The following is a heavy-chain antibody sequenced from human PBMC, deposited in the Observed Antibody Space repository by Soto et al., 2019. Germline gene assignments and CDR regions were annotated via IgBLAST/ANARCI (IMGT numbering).Heavy chain of an antibody. V-gene: IGHV5-51*01. CDR1: GYSFTSYW. CDR3: AGTAGGWSSTSCYGMDV. D-gene: IGHD2-2*01. J-gene: IGHJ6*02. CDR2: ISPGDSDT. Sequence: GESLKISCKGSGYSFTSYWIGWVRQMPRHGLQRMGIISPGDSDTRYSPYFHGQVTISADKSISTAYLQWSSLKASDSAMYYCAGTAGGWSSTSCYGMDVWGQGTTVAVCS.